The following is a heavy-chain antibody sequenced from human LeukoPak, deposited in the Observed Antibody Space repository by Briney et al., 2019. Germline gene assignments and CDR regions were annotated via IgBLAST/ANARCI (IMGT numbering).Heavy chain of an antibody. D-gene: IGHD3-10*01. J-gene: IGHJ6*03. V-gene: IGHV1-2*02. CDR3: ARDPNLGGYYYYMDV. CDR2: INPNSGGT. CDR1: GYTFTGYY. Sequence: GASVKVSCKASGYTFTGYYMHWVRQAPGQGLEWMGWINPNSGGTNYAQKFQGRVTMTRDTSISTAYMELSRLRSDDTAVYYCARDPNLGGYYYYMDVWGKGTTVTVSS.